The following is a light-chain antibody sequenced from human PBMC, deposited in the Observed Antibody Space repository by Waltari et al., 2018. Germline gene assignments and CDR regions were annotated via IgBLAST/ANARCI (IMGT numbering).Light chain of an antibody. Sequence: ETVMTQSPATLSVSPGESATLSCRASQSVTSNLAWYQRKPGQAPRLLIYGASTRATGIPARFSGSGSETEVTLTISSLQSEDFAVYYCQHYNNWPRTFGQGTKVEIK. CDR2: GAS. CDR3: QHYNNWPRT. V-gene: IGKV3-15*01. CDR1: QSVTSN. J-gene: IGKJ1*01.